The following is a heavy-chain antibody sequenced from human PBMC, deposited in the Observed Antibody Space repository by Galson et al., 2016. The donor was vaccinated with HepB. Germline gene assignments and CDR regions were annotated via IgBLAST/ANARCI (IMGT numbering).Heavy chain of an antibody. CDR2: ISRSGDMM. D-gene: IGHD3-3*01. V-gene: IGHV3-11*01. CDR3: ATSRAVRSGYVGAFDS. CDR1: GLSFSDYY. Sequence: SLRLSCAASGLSFSDYYMSWIRQAPGKGLEWVAYISRSGDMMYYADSVKGRFTISRANARTSLYLQRSSLRADDTALYYCATSRAVRSGYVGAFDSWGQGTVVTVSS. J-gene: IGHJ4*02.